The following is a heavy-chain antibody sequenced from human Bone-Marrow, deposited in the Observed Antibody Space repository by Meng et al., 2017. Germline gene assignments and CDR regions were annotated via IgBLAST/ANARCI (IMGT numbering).Heavy chain of an antibody. CDR1: GGPFSGYY. J-gene: IGHJ4*02. CDR2: INHSGST. D-gene: IGHD4-17*01. V-gene: IGHV4-34*01. CDR3: AREGGDGDYGDSTGLGLSY. Sequence: SQTLSLTCAVYGGPFSGYYWGWIRQPPGKGLEWIGEINHSGSTNYNPSLKSRVTISVDTSKNQFSLKLSSVTAADTAVYYCAREGGDGDYGDSTGLGLSYWGQGTLVTVSS.